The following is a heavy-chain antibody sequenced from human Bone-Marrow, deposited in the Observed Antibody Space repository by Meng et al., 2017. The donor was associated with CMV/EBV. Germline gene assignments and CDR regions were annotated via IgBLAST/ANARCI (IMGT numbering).Heavy chain of an antibody. CDR3: ARVGFGNYIPYYYYYYGMDV. CDR1: GGTFNNYA. D-gene: IGHD4-11*01. V-gene: IGHV1-69*10. Sequence: SVKVSCKASGGTFNNYAVSWVRQAPGQGLEWMGGIIPIVDIANFAQKFQGRVTIAADKYTSTAHMELSSLRSEDTAVYYCARVGFGNYIPYYYYYYGMDVWGQGTTVTVSS. J-gene: IGHJ6*02. CDR2: IIPIVDIA.